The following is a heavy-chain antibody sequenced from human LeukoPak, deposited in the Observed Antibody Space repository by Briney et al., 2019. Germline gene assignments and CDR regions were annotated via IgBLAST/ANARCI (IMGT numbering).Heavy chain of an antibody. J-gene: IGHJ4*02. CDR3: TTDSPPEWRFLEWLLGGGY. D-gene: IGHD3-3*01. CDR2: IKSKTDGGTT. Sequence: PGGSLTLSCAASGFTFSNAWMSWVRQAPGKGLEWVGRIKSKTDGGTTVYAATVKGRFTISRDDSKNTLYLQMNSLKTEDTAVYYCTTDSPPEWRFLEWLLGGGYWGQGTLVTVSS. CDR1: GFTFSNAW. V-gene: IGHV3-15*01.